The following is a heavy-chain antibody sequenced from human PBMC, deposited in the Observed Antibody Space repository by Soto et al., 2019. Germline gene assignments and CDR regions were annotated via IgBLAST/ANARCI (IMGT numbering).Heavy chain of an antibody. CDR2: ISHDGSKT. V-gene: IGHV3-30*03. CDR3: ARGKIKLDY. Sequence: GGSLRLSCAASGFTFNSYGIHWVRQAPGKGLEWVAVISHDGSKTNYADSVKGRVTISRDNSKDTVYLQMNSLRAEDTAVYYCARGKIKLDYWGQGTLVTVSS. CDR1: GFTFNSYG. J-gene: IGHJ4*02.